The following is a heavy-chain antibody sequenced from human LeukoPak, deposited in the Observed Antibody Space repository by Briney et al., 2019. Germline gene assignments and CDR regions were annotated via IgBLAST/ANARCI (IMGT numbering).Heavy chain of an antibody. Sequence: GGSLRLSCAASGFTFSSYSMNWVRQAPGKGLEWVSYISSSSSTIYYADSVKGRFTISRDNAKNSLYLQMNSLRAEDTAVYYCARAGDGYNSAHLGAIDYWGQGTLVTVSS. CDR1: GFTFSSYS. CDR3: ARAGDGYNSAHLGAIDY. D-gene: IGHD5-24*01. V-gene: IGHV3-48*04. J-gene: IGHJ4*02. CDR2: ISSSSSTI.